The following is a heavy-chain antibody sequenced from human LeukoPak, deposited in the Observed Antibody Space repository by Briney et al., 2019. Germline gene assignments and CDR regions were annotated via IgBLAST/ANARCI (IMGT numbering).Heavy chain of an antibody. CDR3: AKDPYFYCSGGSCFIDY. J-gene: IGHJ4*02. CDR2: ISGSGGST. Sequence: GGSLRLSCAASGFTFSSYAMSWVRQAPGQGLEWVSAISGSGGSTYYAGSVKGRFTISRDNSKNTLYLQMNSLRAEDTAVYYCAKDPYFYCSGGSCFIDYWGQGTLVTVSS. V-gene: IGHV3-23*01. D-gene: IGHD2-15*01. CDR1: GFTFSSYA.